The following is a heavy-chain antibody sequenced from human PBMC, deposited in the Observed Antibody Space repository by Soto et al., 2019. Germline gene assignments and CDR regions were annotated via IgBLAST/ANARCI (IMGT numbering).Heavy chain of an antibody. CDR2: ISSSGSTV. V-gene: IGHV3-48*01. CDR3: AKSGPDGSGWY. CDR1: GFTFSTHN. J-gene: IGHJ4*02. D-gene: IGHD6-19*01. Sequence: GGSLRLSCEASGFTFSTHNMNWARQGPGKGLEWVSYISSSGSTVYYAGSVKGRFTVSRDNAKDSVYLQMNSLRAEDTAVYYCAKSGPDGSGWYWGQGTLVTVSS.